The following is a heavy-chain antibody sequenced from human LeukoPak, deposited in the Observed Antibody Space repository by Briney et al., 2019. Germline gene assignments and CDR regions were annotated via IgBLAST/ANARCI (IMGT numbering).Heavy chain of an antibody. CDR2: ISHSGDT. CDR1: GGSFSGYL. CDR3: ARSHGLY. Sequence: PSETLPLTCIVSGGSFSGYLWSWIRQPPGKGLEWIGYISHSGDTNYAPSLNSRVTISLDTSKNQFSLTLSSVSAADTAVYYCARSHGLYWGQGTLVTVSS. J-gene: IGHJ4*02. V-gene: IGHV4-59*01.